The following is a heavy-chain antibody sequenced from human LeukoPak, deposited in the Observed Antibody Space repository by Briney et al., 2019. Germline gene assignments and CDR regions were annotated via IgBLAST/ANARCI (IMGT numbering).Heavy chain of an antibody. CDR1: GGSISSGGYS. J-gene: IGHJ6*03. D-gene: IGHD3-9*01. CDR2: IYYSGST. V-gene: IGHV4-30-4*07. CDR3: ARGTSGSSLLRYFEHSHYYYMDV. Sequence: PSETLSLTCAVSGGSISSGGYSWSWIRQPPGKGLEWIGYIYYSGSTYYNPSLKSRVTISVDTSKNQFSLKLSSVTAADTAVYYCARGTSGSSLLRYFEHSHYYYMDVWGKGTTVTVSS.